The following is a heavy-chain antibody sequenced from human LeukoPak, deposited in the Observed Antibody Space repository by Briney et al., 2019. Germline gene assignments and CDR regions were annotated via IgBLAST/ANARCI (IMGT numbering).Heavy chain of an antibody. J-gene: IGHJ6*03. Sequence: SETLSLTCAVYGGSFSGYYWSWIRQPPGKGLEWIGEINHSGSTNYNPSLKSRVTISVDTSKNQFSLKLSSVTAADTAVYYCARPNRGYYYYHMDVWGKGTTVTISS. V-gene: IGHV4-34*01. CDR1: GGSFSGYY. D-gene: IGHD3-10*01. CDR3: ARPNRGYYYYHMDV. CDR2: INHSGST.